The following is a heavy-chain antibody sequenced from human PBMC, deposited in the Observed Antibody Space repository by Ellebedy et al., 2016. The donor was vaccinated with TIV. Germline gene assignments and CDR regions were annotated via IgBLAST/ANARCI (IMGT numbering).Heavy chain of an antibody. CDR3: ARTPRIAARYPYEY. V-gene: IGHV1-46*01. Sequence: ASVKVSCXASGYTFTSYYLHWVRQAPGQRLEWMGIINPSDGDTRYAQKFQGSVTMTRDTSTSRVYMDLSSLRSDDAAVYYWARTPRIAARYPYEYWGQGTLVTVSS. J-gene: IGHJ4*02. CDR2: INPSDGDT. CDR1: GYTFTSYY. D-gene: IGHD6-6*01.